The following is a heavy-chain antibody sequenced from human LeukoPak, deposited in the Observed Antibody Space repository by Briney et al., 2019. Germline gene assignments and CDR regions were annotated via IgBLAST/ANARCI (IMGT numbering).Heavy chain of an antibody. CDR1: GFTFTTYG. CDR2: IRSKAYGGTT. Sequence: PGGSLRLSCAASGFTFTTYGMHWVRQAPGKGLEWVGFIRSKAYGGTTEYAASVKGRFTISRDDSKSIAYLQMNSLKTEDTAVYYCTRDLPPDQVWFGEVYWGQGTLVTVSS. V-gene: IGHV3-49*04. J-gene: IGHJ4*02. D-gene: IGHD3-10*01. CDR3: TRDLPPDQVWFGEVY.